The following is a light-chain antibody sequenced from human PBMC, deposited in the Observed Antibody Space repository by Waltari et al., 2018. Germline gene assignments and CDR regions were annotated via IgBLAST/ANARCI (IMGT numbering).Light chain of an antibody. J-gene: IGKJ5*01. CDR3: QQYKNRIT. CDR1: QDISNH. Sequence: DIQMTQSPSSLSASVGDRVTITCQASQDISNHLHWYQQKPRKAPKLLVYVASNLATGVPSRFSVSGSGTDFIFTISSLQPEDIAAYYCQQYKNRITFGQGTRLEIE. V-gene: IGKV1-33*01. CDR2: VAS.